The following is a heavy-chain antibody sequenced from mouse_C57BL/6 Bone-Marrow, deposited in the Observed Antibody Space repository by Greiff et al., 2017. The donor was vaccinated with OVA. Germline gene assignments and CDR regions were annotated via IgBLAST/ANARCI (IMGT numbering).Heavy chain of an antibody. D-gene: IGHD2-3*01. CDR1: GYTFTSYW. Sequence: QVQLQQSGAELVKPGASVKMSCKASGYTFTSYWITWVKQRPGQGLEWIGDIYPGSGSTNYNEKFKSKATLTVDPSSSTAYMQLSSLTSEDSAVYYCARSNGYYSYYAMDYWGQGTSVTVSS. V-gene: IGHV1-55*01. CDR3: ARSNGYYSYYAMDY. J-gene: IGHJ4*01. CDR2: IYPGSGST.